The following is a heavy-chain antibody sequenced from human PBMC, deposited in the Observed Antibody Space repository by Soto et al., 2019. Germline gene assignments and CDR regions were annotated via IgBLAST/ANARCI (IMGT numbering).Heavy chain of an antibody. CDR3: ARIEMASIK. CDR1: GASIRSGGYY. J-gene: IGHJ4*02. V-gene: IGHV4-31*03. Sequence: SEPLFLICSVSGASIRSGGYYWSWLRQSPGKGLEWIGHIYYTGSTFYSPSLKSRLTISLDTSKNQFSLDLRSVTAADTAMYYCARIEMASIKWGRGTLVTVSS. CDR2: IYYTGST.